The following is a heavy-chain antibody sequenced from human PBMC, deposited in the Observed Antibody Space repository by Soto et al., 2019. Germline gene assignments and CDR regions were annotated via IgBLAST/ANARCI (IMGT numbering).Heavy chain of an antibody. CDR1: GFTFSSYA. V-gene: IGHV3-23*01. Sequence: GGSLRLSCAASGFTFSSYAMSWVRQAPGKGLEWVSAISGSGGSTYYADSVKGRFTISRDNAKNSLYLQMNSLRAEDTAVYYCARDDYPYYDDSSGYHFDYWGQGALVTVSS. J-gene: IGHJ4*02. D-gene: IGHD3-22*01. CDR2: ISGSGGST. CDR3: ARDDYPYYDDSSGYHFDY.